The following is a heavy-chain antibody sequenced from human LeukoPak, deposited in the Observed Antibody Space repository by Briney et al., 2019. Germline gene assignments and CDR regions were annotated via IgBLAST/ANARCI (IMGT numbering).Heavy chain of an antibody. CDR2: IKQDGSKR. D-gene: IGHD1-14*01. V-gene: IGHV3-7*03. CDR1: GLTFSSYW. CDR3: ARQVTPQAGTT. Sequence: GGSLRLSCEASGLTFSSYWMSWVRQAPGKGLEWVADIKQDGSKRYYVDSVKGRFTISRDNSKNTLYLQMNSLRAEDTAVYYCARQVTPQAGTTWGQGTLVTVSS. J-gene: IGHJ4*02.